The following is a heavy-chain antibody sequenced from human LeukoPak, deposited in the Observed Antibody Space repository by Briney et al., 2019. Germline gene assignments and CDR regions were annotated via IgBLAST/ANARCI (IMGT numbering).Heavy chain of an antibody. V-gene: IGHV1-69*01. D-gene: IGHD3-3*01. CDR2: IIPIFGTA. CDR3: ARAPSSEYYDFWSASAYYGMDV. J-gene: IGHJ6*02. Sequence: SVKVSCKASGGTFSSCAISWVRQAPGQGLEWMGGIIPIFGTANYAQKFQGRVTITADESTSTAYMELSSLRSEDTAVYYCARAPSSEYYDFWSASAYYGMDVWGQGTTVTVSS. CDR1: GGTFSSCA.